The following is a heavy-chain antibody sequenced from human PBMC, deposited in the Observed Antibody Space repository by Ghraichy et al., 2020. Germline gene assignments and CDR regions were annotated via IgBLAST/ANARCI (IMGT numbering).Heavy chain of an antibody. V-gene: IGHV3-7*04. CDR3: ARAIGAYSSSWYSQYNWFDP. J-gene: IGHJ5*02. Sequence: LSLTCAASGFTFSSYWMSWVRQAPGKGLEWVANIKQDGSEKYYVDSVKGRFTISRDNAKNSLYLQMNSLRAEDTAVYYCARAIGAYSSSWYSQYNWFDPWGQGTLVTVSS. CDR1: GFTFSSYW. CDR2: IKQDGSEK. D-gene: IGHD6-13*01.